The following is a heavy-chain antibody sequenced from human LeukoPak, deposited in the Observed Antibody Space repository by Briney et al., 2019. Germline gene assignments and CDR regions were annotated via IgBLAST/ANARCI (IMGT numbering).Heavy chain of an antibody. CDR1: GYSFTSYG. D-gene: IGHD2-2*01. CDR3: ARDPADIVVVPAEYYYYMDV. CDR2: ISPYNGNT. J-gene: IGHJ6*03. V-gene: IGHV1-18*01. Sequence: ASVKVSCKASGYSFTSYGISWVRQAPGQGLEWMGWISPYNGNTNYAQKLQGRVTMTTDTSTSTAYMELRSLRSDDTAVYYCARDPADIVVVPAEYYYYMDVWGKRTTVTVSS.